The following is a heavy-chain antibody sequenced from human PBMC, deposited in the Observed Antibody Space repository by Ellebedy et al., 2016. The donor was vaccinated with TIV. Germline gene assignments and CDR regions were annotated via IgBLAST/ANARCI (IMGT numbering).Heavy chain of an antibody. V-gene: IGHV1-2*02. J-gene: IGHJ5*01. CDR2: INPNNGGT. Sequence: ASVKVSXXASGYTFTSSDINWVRQAPGEGLEWMGWINPNNGGTKSAQTFQGRVTMTRDTSITTAYMEMTSLRSDDTAVYYCARALAARPVGNWFDSWGQGTLVTVSS. CDR3: ARALAARPVGNWFDS. CDR1: GYTFTSSD. D-gene: IGHD6-6*01.